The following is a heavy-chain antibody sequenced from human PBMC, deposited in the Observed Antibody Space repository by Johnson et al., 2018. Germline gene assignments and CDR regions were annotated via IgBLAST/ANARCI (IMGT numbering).Heavy chain of an antibody. Sequence: VQLVQSGGGLVQPGGSLRLSCVASGFTFIGFPMSWVRQAPGKGLDWVSVIGVPDSIPYYADSVKGRFTLPRDNSKNPLYLQRNSRRAEDTAVYYCARDKVAGHYYYMDVWGKGTTFTVS. D-gene: IGHD6-19*01. CDR3: ARDKVAGHYYYMDV. CDR1: GFTFIGFP. CDR2: IGVPDSIP. V-gene: IGHV3-23*04. J-gene: IGHJ6*03.